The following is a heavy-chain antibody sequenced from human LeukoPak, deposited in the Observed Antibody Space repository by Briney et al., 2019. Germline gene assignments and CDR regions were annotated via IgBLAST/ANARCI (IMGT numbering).Heavy chain of an antibody. V-gene: IGHV3-30*02. J-gene: IGHJ4*02. Sequence: SGGSLRLSCAASGFTFSSYGMHWVRQAPGKGLEWVAFIRYDGSNKYYADSVKGRFTISRDNSKNTLYLQMNSLRAEDTAVYYCAKERGYLQYPLLLDYWGQGTLVTVSS. CDR1: GFTFSSYG. CDR2: IRYDGSNK. D-gene: IGHD2-2*01. CDR3: AKERGYLQYPLLLDY.